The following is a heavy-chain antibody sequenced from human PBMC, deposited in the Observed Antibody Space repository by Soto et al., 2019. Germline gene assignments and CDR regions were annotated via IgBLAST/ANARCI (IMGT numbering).Heavy chain of an antibody. D-gene: IGHD6-19*01. J-gene: IGHJ4*02. V-gene: IGHV3-23*01. CDR2: ISGSGGST. Sequence: LRLSCAASGFTFSSYAMSWVRQAPGKGLEWVSAISGSGGSTYYADSVKGRFTISRDNSKNTLYLQMNSLRAEDTAVYYCAKDRPPVAGKGTRFDYWGQGTLVTVSS. CDR1: GFTFSSYA. CDR3: AKDRPPVAGKGTRFDY.